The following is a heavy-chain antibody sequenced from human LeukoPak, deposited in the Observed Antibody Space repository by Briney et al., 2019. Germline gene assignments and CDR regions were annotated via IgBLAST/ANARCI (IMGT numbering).Heavy chain of an antibody. Sequence: GGSLRLSCAASGCTFGNAWMNWVRQAPGKGLEWVGRIKTKQDGGTTDYATPVKGRFTISRDDSRNTLYLQMNSLRTDDTAIYYCTAIREYCDSAGCYSPYFYYYMDVWGKGTTVAVSS. CDR2: IKTKQDGGTT. J-gene: IGHJ6*03. CDR1: GCTFGNAW. D-gene: IGHD2-15*01. CDR3: TAIREYCDSAGCYSPYFYYYMDV. V-gene: IGHV3-15*01.